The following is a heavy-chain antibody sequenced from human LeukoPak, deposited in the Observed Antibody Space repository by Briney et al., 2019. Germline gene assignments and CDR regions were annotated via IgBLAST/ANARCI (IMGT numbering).Heavy chain of an antibody. CDR2: ISGSGGTT. J-gene: IGHJ4*02. D-gene: IGHD6-19*01. V-gene: IGHV3-23*01. Sequence: GGSLRLSCAASGFTFSSYAMSWVRQAPGKGLEWVSAISGSGGTTYYADSVKGRFTISRDNSKNTLYLQMNSLRAEDTAVYYCAKHSSGWFYFDYWGLGTLVTVSS. CDR3: AKHSSGWFYFDY. CDR1: GFTFSSYA.